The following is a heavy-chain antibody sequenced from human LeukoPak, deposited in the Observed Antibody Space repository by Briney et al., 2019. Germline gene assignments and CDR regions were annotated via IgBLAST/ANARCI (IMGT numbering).Heavy chain of an antibody. CDR1: GFTFSNAW. CDR2: IKSKTDGGTT. J-gene: IGHJ4*02. Sequence: PGGSLRLSCAASGFTFSNAWMSWVRQAPGKGLEWVGHIKSKTDGGTTDYAAPVKGRFTISRDDSKNTLYLQMNSLKTEDTAVYYCTRQQLVLDYWGQGTPVTVSS. V-gene: IGHV3-15*01. CDR3: TRQQLVLDY. D-gene: IGHD6-13*01.